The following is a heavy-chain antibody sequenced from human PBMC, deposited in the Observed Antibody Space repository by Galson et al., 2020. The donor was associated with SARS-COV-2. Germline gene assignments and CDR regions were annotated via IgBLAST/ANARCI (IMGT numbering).Heavy chain of an antibody. V-gene: IGHV3-23*01. CDR3: AKDSGDYGGALDV. J-gene: IGHJ3*01. CDR1: GFNFDFYA. CDR2: ITGSGSST. D-gene: IGHD4-17*01. Sequence: GESLKISCAASGFNFDFYAMSWVRQAPGKGLEWVSAITGSGSSTYYADSVRGRFTISRGNSQNTLDLQMNSLRAEDTAIYYCAKDSGDYGGALDVWGQGTMVTVSS.